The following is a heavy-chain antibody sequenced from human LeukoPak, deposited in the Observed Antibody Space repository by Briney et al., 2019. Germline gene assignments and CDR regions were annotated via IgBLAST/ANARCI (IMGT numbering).Heavy chain of an antibody. D-gene: IGHD6-6*01. Sequence: PSETLSLTCTVSGGSISSGDYYWSWIRQPPGKGLEWIGYIYYSGSTYYNPSLKSRVTISVDTSKNQFSLKLSSVTAADTAAYYCARVSSSSRFDYWGQGTLVTVSS. CDR1: GGSISSGDYY. CDR2: IYYSGST. V-gene: IGHV4-30-4*01. J-gene: IGHJ4*02. CDR3: ARVSSSSRFDY.